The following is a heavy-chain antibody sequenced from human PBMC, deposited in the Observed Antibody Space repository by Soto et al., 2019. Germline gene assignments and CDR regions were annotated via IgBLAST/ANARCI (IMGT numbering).Heavy chain of an antibody. CDR1: GFTFSSYG. Sequence: GGSLRLSCAASGFTFSSYGMHWVRQAPGKGLEWVAVIWYDGSNKYYADSVKGRFTISRDNSKNTLYLQMNSLRAEDTAVYYCARDSLWFGEFRFNTYYYYGMDVWGQGTTVTVS. J-gene: IGHJ6*02. CDR3: ARDSLWFGEFRFNTYYYYGMDV. CDR2: IWYDGSNK. D-gene: IGHD3-10*01. V-gene: IGHV3-33*01.